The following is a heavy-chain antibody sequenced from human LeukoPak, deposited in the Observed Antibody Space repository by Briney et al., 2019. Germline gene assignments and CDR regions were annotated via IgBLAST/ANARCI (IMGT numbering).Heavy chain of an antibody. V-gene: IGHV1-24*01. Sequence: ASVKVSCKVSGYTLTELSMHWVRQAPGKGLEWMGGFDPEDGETIHAQKFQGRVTMTEDTSTDTAYMGLSSLRSEDTAVYYCATDLFRIDYGSGDTSLDYWGQGTLVTVSS. J-gene: IGHJ4*02. CDR2: FDPEDGET. CDR1: GYTLTELS. D-gene: IGHD3-10*01. CDR3: ATDLFRIDYGSGDTSLDY.